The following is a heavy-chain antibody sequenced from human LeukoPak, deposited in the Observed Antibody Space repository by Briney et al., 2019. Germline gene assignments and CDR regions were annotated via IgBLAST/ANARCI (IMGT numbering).Heavy chain of an antibody. CDR1: GGSISSYY. Sequence: PSETLSLTCIVSGGSISSYYWSWIRQPPGKGLEWIGYIYYSGSTNYNPSLKSRVTISVDTSKNQFSLKLSPVTAADTAVYYCARGGEGVFRPFDYWGQGTLVTVSS. J-gene: IGHJ4*02. V-gene: IGHV4-59*01. CDR2: IYYSGST. CDR3: ARGGEGVFRPFDY. D-gene: IGHD3-16*01.